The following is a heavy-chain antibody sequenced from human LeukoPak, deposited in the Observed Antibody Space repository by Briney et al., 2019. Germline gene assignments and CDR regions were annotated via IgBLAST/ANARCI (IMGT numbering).Heavy chain of an antibody. V-gene: IGHV4-39*01. D-gene: IGHD6-13*01. J-gene: IGHJ4*02. CDR1: GGSISIRSYY. Sequence: SETLSLTCTVSGGSISIRSYYWGWIRQPPGKGLEWIGSIYYSGSTYYNPSLKSRVTISVDTSKNQFSLKLSSVTAADTAVYYCGRHVRFSSSWSVDSWGQGTLVTVTS. CDR3: GRHVRFSSSWSVDS. CDR2: IYYSGST.